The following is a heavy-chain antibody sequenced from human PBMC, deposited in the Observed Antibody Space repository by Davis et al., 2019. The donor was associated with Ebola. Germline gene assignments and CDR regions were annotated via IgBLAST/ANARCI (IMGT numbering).Heavy chain of an antibody. CDR2: IWYDGSNK. V-gene: IGHV3-33*01. CDR1: GFTFNTYA. J-gene: IGHJ2*01. D-gene: IGHD5-18*01. Sequence: PGGSLRLSCAASGFTFNTYAMHWVRQAPGKGLEWVAVIWYDGSNKNYADSVKGRFTISRDNSKYTLYLQMNSLRPDDTAIYYCARKIQAPGTDWYFDLWGRGTLVTVSS. CDR3: ARKIQAPGTDWYFDL.